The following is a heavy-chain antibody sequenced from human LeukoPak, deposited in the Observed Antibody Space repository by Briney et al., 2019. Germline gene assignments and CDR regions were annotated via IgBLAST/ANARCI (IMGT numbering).Heavy chain of an antibody. J-gene: IGHJ5*02. CDR2: INHSGST. Sequence: PSETLSLTCAVYGGSFSGYYWSWIRQLPGKGLEWIGEINHSGSTNYNPSLKSRVTISVDTSKNQFSLKLSSVTAADTAVYYCARRDVYTIFGVVTGSYNWFDPWGQGTLVTVSS. CDR1: GGSFSGYY. D-gene: IGHD3-3*01. CDR3: ARRDVYTIFGVVTGSYNWFDP. V-gene: IGHV4-34*01.